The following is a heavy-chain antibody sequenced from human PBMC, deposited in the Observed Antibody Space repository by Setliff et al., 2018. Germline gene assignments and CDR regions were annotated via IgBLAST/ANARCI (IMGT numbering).Heavy chain of an antibody. J-gene: IGHJ5*02. Sequence: GGSLRLSCTASGFTFGDYAMSWVRQAPGKGLEWVGFIKSKASGGTTEYAASVKGRFTISRDDSKSIAYLQMDSLKTEDTAVYYCTRGRFDPWGQGTLVTVSS. V-gene: IGHV3-49*04. CDR2: IKSKASGGTT. CDR1: GFTFGDYA. CDR3: TRGRFDP.